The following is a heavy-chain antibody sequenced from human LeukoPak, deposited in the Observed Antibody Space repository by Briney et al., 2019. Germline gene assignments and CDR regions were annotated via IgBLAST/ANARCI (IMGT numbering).Heavy chain of an antibody. Sequence: GRSLRLSCAAPGFSFTSSGMHWVRQAPGKGLEWGAVIWYDRTNKYYADSVKGRFTISRDTSNNMLYLQMNSLRAEDTDVYYCARVSESGNSDYWGQGTLVTVSS. CDR3: ARVSESGNSDY. D-gene: IGHD4-23*01. CDR1: GFSFTSSG. CDR2: IWYDRTNK. J-gene: IGHJ4*02. V-gene: IGHV3-33*01.